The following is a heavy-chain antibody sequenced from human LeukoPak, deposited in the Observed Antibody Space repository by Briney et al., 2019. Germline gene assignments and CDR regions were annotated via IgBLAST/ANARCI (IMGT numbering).Heavy chain of an antibody. V-gene: IGHV3-7*01. CDR3: ARDTAGMDV. Sequence: PGGSLRLSCAASGFIFSGYWMSWVRQTPGKGLEWVANIKQDGSEKYYVDSVKGRFTISRDNAKNSLYLQMNSLRAEDTAVFYCARDTAGMDVWGQGTTVTVSS. J-gene: IGHJ6*02. CDR1: GFIFSGYW. CDR2: IKQDGSEK. D-gene: IGHD5-18*01.